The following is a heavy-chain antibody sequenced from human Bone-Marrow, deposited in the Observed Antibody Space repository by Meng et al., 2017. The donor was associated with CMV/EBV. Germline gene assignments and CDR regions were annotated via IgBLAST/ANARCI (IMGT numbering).Heavy chain of an antibody. CDR3: ARDSSSVGNDAFDI. D-gene: IGHD7-27*01. V-gene: IGHV3-30*02. J-gene: IGHJ3*02. Sequence: GESLKISCAASGFMVNSNYMSWVRQAPGKGPQWVTFIRYDGSYIFYADSVKGRFTISRANFKNTLYLQMNSLRPEDAALYSCARDSSSVGNDAFDIWGQGTMVTVSS. CDR2: IRYDGSYI. CDR1: GFMVNSNY.